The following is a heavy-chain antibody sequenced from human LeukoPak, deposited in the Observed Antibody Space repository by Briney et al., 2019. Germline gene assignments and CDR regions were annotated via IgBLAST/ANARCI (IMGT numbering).Heavy chain of an antibody. V-gene: IGHV3-23*01. D-gene: IGHD6-19*01. Sequence: PAGSLRLSCAASGFIFSNYAMSWVRQVPGRGLDWVSTISSRGDSTYVADSVKGRFTISRDNSKNSLYLQMNTVRAEDTAVYYCVKGPRPDITVAHTVENWGPGTLVTVSS. CDR1: GFIFSNYA. J-gene: IGHJ4*02. CDR2: ISSRGDST. CDR3: VKGPRPDITVAHTVEN.